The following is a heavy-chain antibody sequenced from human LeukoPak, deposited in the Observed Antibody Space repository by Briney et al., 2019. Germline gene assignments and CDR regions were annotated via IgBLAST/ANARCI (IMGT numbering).Heavy chain of an antibody. CDR2: IKRGGSEK. CDR1: GFLFANYW. V-gene: IGHV3-7*03. CDR3: AKAPGRLAVAGVDY. J-gene: IGHJ4*02. D-gene: IGHD6-19*01. Sequence: GGSLRLSCAASGFLFANYWMTWVRQAPGKGLEWVADIKRGGSEKLYVDSVKGRFTISRDNSKNTLYLQMNSLRAEDTAVYYCAKAPGRLAVAGVDYWGQGTLVTVSS.